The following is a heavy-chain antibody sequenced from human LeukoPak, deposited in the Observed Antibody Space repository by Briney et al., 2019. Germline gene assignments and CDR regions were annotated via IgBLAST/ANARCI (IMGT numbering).Heavy chain of an antibody. V-gene: IGHV1-18*01. CDR3: ARDVTAAAGTPNWFDP. CDR2: ISAYNGNT. J-gene: IGHJ5*02. Sequence: ASVKVSCKASGYTFTSYGISWVRQAPGQGLEWMGWISAYNGNTNYAQKLQGRVTMTTDTSTSTAYMELRSLRSDDTAVYYCARDVTAAAGTPNWFDPWGQGTLVTVSS. CDR1: GYTFTSYG. D-gene: IGHD6-13*01.